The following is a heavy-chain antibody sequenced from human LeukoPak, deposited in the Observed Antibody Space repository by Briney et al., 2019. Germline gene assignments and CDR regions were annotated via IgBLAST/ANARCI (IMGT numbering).Heavy chain of an antibody. CDR2: ITAAHKDT. J-gene: IGHJ3*02. V-gene: IGHV1-18*01. CDR3: AFSFNYYSSPYFDEAFDI. Sequence: ASMKVPCKASRYTVTTYGLSWVRQAPGQGLEWVGGITAAHKDTSYAQKFQGRVTVTTDTSTNTASMELRSLRSDDTAVDFCAFSFNYYSSPYFDEAFDIWGQGTEVTVSS. CDR1: RYTVTTYG. D-gene: IGHD3-22*01.